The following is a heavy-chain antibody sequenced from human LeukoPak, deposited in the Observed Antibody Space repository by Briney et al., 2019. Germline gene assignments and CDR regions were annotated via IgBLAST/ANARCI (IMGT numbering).Heavy chain of an antibody. CDR2: INGSGDAT. D-gene: IGHD6-13*01. Sequence: QSGGSLRLSCAASGFIFSHYTMTWVRQAPGKGLEWVSSINGSGDATKYADSVMGRFTISRDNSKNTLYLQMNSLRAEDTAVYYCAKDFGRQLAYYYYMDVWGKGTTVTVSS. J-gene: IGHJ6*03. V-gene: IGHV3-23*01. CDR3: AKDFGRQLAYYYYMDV. CDR1: GFIFSHYT.